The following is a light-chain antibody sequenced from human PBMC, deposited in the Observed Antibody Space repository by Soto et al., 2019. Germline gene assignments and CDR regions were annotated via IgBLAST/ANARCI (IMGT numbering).Light chain of an antibody. CDR3: GSWDSSLSAYV. CDR2: DDN. J-gene: IGLJ1*01. V-gene: IGLV1-51*01. Sequence: VLTQPPAVSAAPGQKVTISCSGSSSNIGGNSVSWYQQLPGTAPKLLIYDDNKRPSGIPDRFSGSKSGTSATLGITGFQTGDEADYYCGSWDSSLSAYVFGTGTKVTVL. CDR1: SSNIGGNS.